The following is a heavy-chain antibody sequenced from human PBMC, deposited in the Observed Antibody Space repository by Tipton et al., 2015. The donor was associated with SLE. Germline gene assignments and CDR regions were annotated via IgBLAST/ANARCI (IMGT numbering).Heavy chain of an antibody. J-gene: IGHJ4*02. CDR3: AKDRYCSSTSCYGEFDY. CDR1: GFTFHDYA. CDR2: VSWNSGII. D-gene: IGHD2-2*01. V-gene: IGHV3-9*01. Sequence: SLRLSCAASGFTFHDYAMHWVRQAPGKGLEWVSGVSWNSGIIGYADSVKGRFTISRDNAKNSLYLQMNSLRTEDTALYYCAKDRYCSSTSCYGEFDYWGQGTLVTVSS.